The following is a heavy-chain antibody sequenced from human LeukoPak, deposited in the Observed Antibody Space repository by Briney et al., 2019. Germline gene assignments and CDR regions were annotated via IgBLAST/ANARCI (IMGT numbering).Heavy chain of an antibody. J-gene: IGHJ5*02. CDR2: IKQDGSEK. CDR3: ARVLNYDSTGWFDP. CDR1: GFTFSDYY. D-gene: IGHD3-22*01. V-gene: IGHV3-7*01. Sequence: GGSLRLSCAASGFTFSDYYMSWIRQAPGKGLEWVANIKQDGSEKYYVDSVKGRFTISRDNAKNSLYLQMNSLRAEDTAVYYCARVLNYDSTGWFDPWGQGTLVTVSS.